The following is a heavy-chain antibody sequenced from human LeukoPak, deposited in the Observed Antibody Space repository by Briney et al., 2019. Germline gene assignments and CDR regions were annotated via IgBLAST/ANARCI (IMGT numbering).Heavy chain of an antibody. CDR3: GRDINGYYYDSHGYYPTDL. CDR1: GYIFTSYG. CDR2: ISVYNGNT. D-gene: IGHD3-22*01. V-gene: IGHV1-18*01. J-gene: IGHJ5*02. Sequence: GASVKVSCKASGYIFTSYGISWVRQAPGQGVEWMGGISVYNGNTNYPQRLQGRVTITTDTATTTAYMEVRRLRSDDTAVYYCGRDINGYYYDSHGYYPTDLWGQRTLVTVSS.